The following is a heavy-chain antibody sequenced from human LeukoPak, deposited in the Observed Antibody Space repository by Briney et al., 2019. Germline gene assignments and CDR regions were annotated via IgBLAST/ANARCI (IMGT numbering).Heavy chain of an antibody. J-gene: IGHJ6*03. CDR2: INHSGST. Sequence: SETLSLTCAVYGGSFSGYYWSWIRQPPGKGLEWIGEINHSGSTNYNPSLKSRVTISVDTSKNQFSLKLSSVTAADTAVYYCARYAARRSPYYYMDVWGKGTTVTVSS. V-gene: IGHV4-34*01. D-gene: IGHD6-6*01. CDR3: ARYAARRSPYYYMDV. CDR1: GGSFSGYY.